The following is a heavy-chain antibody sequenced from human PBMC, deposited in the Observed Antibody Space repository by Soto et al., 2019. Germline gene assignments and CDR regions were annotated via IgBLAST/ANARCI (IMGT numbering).Heavy chain of an antibody. D-gene: IGHD6-6*01. J-gene: IGHJ4*02. V-gene: IGHV5-51*01. Sequence: GESLKISCKGSGYSFTSYWIGWVRQMPGKGLEWMGIIYPGDSDTRYSPSFQGQVTISADKSISTAYLQWSSLKASDTAMYYCATRLIADRLPWYFDYWGQGTLVTVSS. CDR1: GYSFTSYW. CDR2: IYPGDSDT. CDR3: ATRLIADRLPWYFDY.